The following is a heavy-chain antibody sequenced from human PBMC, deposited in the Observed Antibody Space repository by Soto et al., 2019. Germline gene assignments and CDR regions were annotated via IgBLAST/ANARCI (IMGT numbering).Heavy chain of an antibody. CDR3: ARDTVRGDYAFDI. CDR1: GFTFSSYS. CDR2: VSSDGSNK. Sequence: GGSLRLSCAASGFTFSSYSMNWVRQAPGKGLEWVAVVSSDGSNKFYADSVKGRFTISRDNSKNTLYLQMNSLRAEDTAVYYCARDTVRGDYAFDIWGQGTVVTVSS. V-gene: IGHV3-30*03. D-gene: IGHD4-17*01. J-gene: IGHJ3*02.